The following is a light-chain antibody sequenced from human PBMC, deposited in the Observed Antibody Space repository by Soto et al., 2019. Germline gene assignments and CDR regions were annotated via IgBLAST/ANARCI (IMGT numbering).Light chain of an antibody. Sequence: AIEMTQSPSSLSASVGDRVTITCRASQGIGSDLAWYQQRPGKAPKLLIYGASNLQNGVPSRFSGSGSGTDFTLTINSLQPEDFATYYCLQDYNLLTFGGGTKVEIK. CDR2: GAS. V-gene: IGKV1-6*01. J-gene: IGKJ4*01. CDR1: QGIGSD. CDR3: LQDYNLLT.